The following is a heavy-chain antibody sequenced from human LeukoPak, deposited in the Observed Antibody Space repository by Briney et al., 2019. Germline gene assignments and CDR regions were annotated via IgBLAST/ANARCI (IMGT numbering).Heavy chain of an antibody. D-gene: IGHD5-18*01. J-gene: IGHJ4*02. Sequence: PGGPLRLSCAASRFTFSSYGMHWVRQAPGKGLEWVAIIWYDGSNKHYADSVKGRFTISRDNSKKTLYLQLNSLRAEDTAVYYCATDRSHGYRYAGFWGQRTLVTVSS. CDR2: IWYDGSNK. CDR3: ATDRSHGYRYAGF. CDR1: RFTFSSYG. V-gene: IGHV3-33*03.